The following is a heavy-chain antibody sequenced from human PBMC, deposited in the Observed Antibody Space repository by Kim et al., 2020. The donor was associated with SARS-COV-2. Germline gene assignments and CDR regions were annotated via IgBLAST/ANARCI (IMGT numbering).Heavy chain of an antibody. CDR1: GFTFDDYA. Sequence: GGSLRLSCAASGFTFDDYAMHWVRQAPGKGLEWVSGISWNSGSIGYADSVKGRFTIPRDNAKNSLYLQMNSLRAEDTALYYCAKDAGYSSSWYGILYYGMDGWGQGTTVTVSS. CDR2: ISWNSGSI. V-gene: IGHV3-9*01. CDR3: AKDAGYSSSWYGILYYGMDG. D-gene: IGHD6-13*01. J-gene: IGHJ6*02.